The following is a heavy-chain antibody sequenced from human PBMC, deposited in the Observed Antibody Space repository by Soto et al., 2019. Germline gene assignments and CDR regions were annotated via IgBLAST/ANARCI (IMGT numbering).Heavy chain of an antibody. CDR2: VSKDGSVK. CDR1: GFTVSDNF. Sequence: PGGSLRLSCAASGFTVSDNFLSWVRQAPGKGLEWVAVVSKDGSVKYWIESVKGRFTLSRDNSKNTVYLEMNSVRPEDTGVYYCVRSRSGEVADSFDLGGQGTLVTVSS. V-gene: IGHV3-30*03. CDR3: VRSRSGEVADSFDL. J-gene: IGHJ4*02. D-gene: IGHD3-10*01.